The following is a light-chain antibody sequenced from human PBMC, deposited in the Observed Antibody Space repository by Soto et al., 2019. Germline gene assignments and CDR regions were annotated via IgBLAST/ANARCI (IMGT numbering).Light chain of an antibody. CDR3: QQYNNWTPRT. J-gene: IGKJ1*01. CDR1: QSVSSN. V-gene: IGKV3-15*01. Sequence: EIVMTQSPATLSVSPGERATLSCRASQSVSSNLACYQQKPGQAPRLLIYGASTRATGIPDRFSGSGSGTEFSLTISSLQSEDFAVYYCQQYNNWTPRTFGQGTKVEIK. CDR2: GAS.